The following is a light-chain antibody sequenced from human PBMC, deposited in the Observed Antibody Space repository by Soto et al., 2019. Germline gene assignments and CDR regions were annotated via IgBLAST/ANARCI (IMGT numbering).Light chain of an antibody. CDR1: QSVSSSY. CDR3: HQCGSSPPRYT. V-gene: IGKV3-20*01. CDR2: GAS. J-gene: IGKJ2*01. Sequence: EIVLTQSPGTLSLSPGERATLSCRASQSVSSSYLAWYQQKPGQAPRLLIYGASSRATGIPDRFSGSGSGTDFTLTISRLEPEDFAVYYCHQCGSSPPRYTFGQGTKLEIK.